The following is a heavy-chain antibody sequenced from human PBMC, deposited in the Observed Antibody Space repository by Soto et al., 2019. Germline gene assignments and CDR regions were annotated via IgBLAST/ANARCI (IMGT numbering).Heavy chain of an antibody. D-gene: IGHD3-10*01. J-gene: IGHJ6*02. CDR1: GGSFSCYY. CDR3: AREKQASLLWFGEWNYYGMDV. V-gene: IGHV4-34*01. CDR2: INHSGST. Sequence: PSETLSLTCAVYGGSFSCYYWSWIRQPPGKGLEWIGEINHSGSTNYNPSLKSRVTISVDTSKNQFSLKLSSVTAADTAVYYCAREKQASLLWFGEWNYYGMDVWGQGTTVTVSS.